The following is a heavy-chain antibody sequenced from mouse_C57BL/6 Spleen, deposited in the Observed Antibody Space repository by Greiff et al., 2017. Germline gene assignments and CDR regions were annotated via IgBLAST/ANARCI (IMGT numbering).Heavy chain of an antibody. CDR2: IYPGDGDT. Sequence: VQLQQSGAELVKPGASVKISCKASGYAFSSYWMNWVKQRPGKGLEWIGQIYPGDGDTNYNGKFKGKATLTADKSSSTAYMQLSSLTSEDSAVYFCARSNYYGSLWYFDVWGTGTTVTVSS. J-gene: IGHJ1*03. D-gene: IGHD1-1*01. CDR3: ARSNYYGSLWYFDV. V-gene: IGHV1-80*01. CDR1: GYAFSSYW.